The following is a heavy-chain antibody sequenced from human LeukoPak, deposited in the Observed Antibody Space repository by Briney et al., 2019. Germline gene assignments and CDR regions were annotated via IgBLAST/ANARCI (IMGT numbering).Heavy chain of an antibody. Sequence: GESLKISCKGSGYSFTSYWIGWVRQMPGKGLEWMGIIYPGDSDTRYSPSFQGQVTISADKSISTAYLQWSSLKASDTAMYYCERTLDIVVVPAAIDWYFDLWGRGTLVTVSS. CDR1: GYSFTSYW. CDR2: IYPGDSDT. V-gene: IGHV5-51*01. D-gene: IGHD2-2*01. CDR3: ERTLDIVVVPAAIDWYFDL. J-gene: IGHJ2*01.